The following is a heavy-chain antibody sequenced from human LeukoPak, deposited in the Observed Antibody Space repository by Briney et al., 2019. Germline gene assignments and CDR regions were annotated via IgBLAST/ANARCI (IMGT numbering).Heavy chain of an antibody. CDR3: ARDSSGWYATSSRMVYYGMDV. CDR1: GGSISSYY. D-gene: IGHD6-19*01. Sequence: SSETLSLTCTVSGGSISSYYWSWIRQPPGKGLEWIGYIYYSGSTNYNPSLKSRVTISVDTSKSQFSLKLSSVTAADTAVYYCARDSSGWYATSSRMVYYGMDVWGQGTTVTVSS. V-gene: IGHV4-59*01. J-gene: IGHJ6*02. CDR2: IYYSGST.